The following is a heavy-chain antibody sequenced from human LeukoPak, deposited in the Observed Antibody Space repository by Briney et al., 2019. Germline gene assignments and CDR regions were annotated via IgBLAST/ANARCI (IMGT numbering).Heavy chain of an antibody. J-gene: IGHJ4*02. V-gene: IGHV1-18*01. CDR3: ARDNIVSSVYDY. Sequence: ASMKVSCKASGYTFTSYGLSWVRQAPGQGLEWLGWISGYNGNTNYAQMVQGRVTMTTDTSTSTAYMELRSLTSDDTAVYYCARDNIVSSVYDYWGQGTLVTVSS. CDR2: ISGYNGNT. CDR1: GYTFTSYG. D-gene: IGHD5-12*01.